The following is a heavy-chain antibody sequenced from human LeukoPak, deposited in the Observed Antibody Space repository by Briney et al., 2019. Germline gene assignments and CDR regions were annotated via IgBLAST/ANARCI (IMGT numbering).Heavy chain of an antibody. Sequence: SETLSLTCAVYGGSFSGYYWSWIRQPPGKGLEWIGEINHSGSTNYNPSLKSRVTISVDTSKNQFSLKLSSVTAADTAVYYCAGLGSGWNYFDYWGQGTLVTVSS. CDR1: GGSFSGYY. CDR3: AGLGSGWNYFDY. CDR2: INHSGST. J-gene: IGHJ4*02. V-gene: IGHV4-34*01. D-gene: IGHD6-19*01.